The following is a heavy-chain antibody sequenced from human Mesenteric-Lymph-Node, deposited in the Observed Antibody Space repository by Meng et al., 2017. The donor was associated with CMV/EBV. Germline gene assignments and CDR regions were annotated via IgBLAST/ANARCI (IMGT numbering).Heavy chain of an antibody. D-gene: IGHD5-12*01. J-gene: IGHJ4*02. Sequence: GGSLRLSCAASGFTFSNYWMHWVRQAPGKGLEWVSYISGGGTTIHYADSVKGRFSISRDNAKNSLYLQMNSLRGEDTAIYYCARVSSKYSGYDFGFWGQGTLVTVSS. CDR1: GFTFSNYW. V-gene: IGHV3-48*04. CDR2: ISGGGTTI. CDR3: ARVSSKYSGYDFGF.